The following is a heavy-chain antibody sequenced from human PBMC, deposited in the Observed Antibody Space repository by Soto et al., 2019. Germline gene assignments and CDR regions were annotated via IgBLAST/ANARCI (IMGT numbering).Heavy chain of an antibody. J-gene: IGHJ4*02. CDR2: IYPGDYET. CDR1: GYTFSNFW. CDR3: ARSPRSSPYFDY. D-gene: IGHD6-13*01. Sequence: VESLKISCQGSGYTFSNFWIACVRQLTGKGLEWMGIIYPGDYETRYNPSFHGKVTISADRSIGTAYLQWSSLEASDSAFYFCARSPRSSPYFDYWGQGALVTVSS. V-gene: IGHV5-51*01.